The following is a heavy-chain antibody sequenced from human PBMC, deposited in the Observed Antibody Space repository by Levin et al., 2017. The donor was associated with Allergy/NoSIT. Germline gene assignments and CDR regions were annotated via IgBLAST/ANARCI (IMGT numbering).Heavy chain of an antibody. CDR2: ISWSDGST. CDR3: VKFLISLVTEYYYSNGMDV. V-gene: IGHV3-23*01. CDR1: GFTFTSYA. Sequence: GGSLRLSCVASGFTFTSYAMSWVRQAPGKGLEWVSGISWSDGSTYYADSVKGRFTISRDNSKNTLYLQMNSLRAEDTAVYYCVKFLISLVTEYYYSNGMDVWGQGTTVTVSS. J-gene: IGHJ6*02. D-gene: IGHD2-21*02.